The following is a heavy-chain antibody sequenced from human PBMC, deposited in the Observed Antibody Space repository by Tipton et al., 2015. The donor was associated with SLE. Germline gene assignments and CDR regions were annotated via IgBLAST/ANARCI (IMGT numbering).Heavy chain of an antibody. Sequence: QSGAEVKKPGASVKASGKASGYTFTGYYMHWVRQAPGQRLEWMGWINAGNGNTKYSQKFQGRVTITRDASASTAYMELRSLRSEYTAVYYCARGQLVSLGYWGQGTLVTVSS. V-gene: IGHV1-3*01. CDR3: ARGQLVSLGY. J-gene: IGHJ4*02. D-gene: IGHD6-6*01. CDR2: INAGNGNT. CDR1: GYTFTGYY.